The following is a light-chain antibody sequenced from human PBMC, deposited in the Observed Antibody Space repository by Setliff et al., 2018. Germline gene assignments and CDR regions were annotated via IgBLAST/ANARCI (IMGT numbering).Light chain of an antibody. V-gene: IGLV2-11*01. CDR3: CSYAGNSRVV. CDR1: SSDVGGFHY. CDR2: DVT. Sequence: QSVLTQPHSVSGSPGQSVTISCTGTSSDVGGFHYVSWYQRHPGKTPKLLIFDVTKRPSGVPDRFSASKSGSTASLTISGLQAEDEADYYCCSYAGNSRVVFGGGTKVTVL. J-gene: IGLJ2*01.